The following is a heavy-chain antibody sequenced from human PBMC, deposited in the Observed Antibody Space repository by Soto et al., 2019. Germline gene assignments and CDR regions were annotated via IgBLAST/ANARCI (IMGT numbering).Heavy chain of an antibody. CDR1: GFTLSSFA. Sequence: GGSLRLSCAASGFTLSSFAMSWVRQAPGKGLEWVSAISGSGGKTYYGDSVKGRFTISRDNSKNTLYLQMNSLRAEDTAVYHCAKEYYDILTGLRYMDVWGKGTTVTVSS. V-gene: IGHV3-23*01. J-gene: IGHJ6*03. D-gene: IGHD3-9*01. CDR2: ISGSGGKT. CDR3: AKEYYDILTGLRYMDV.